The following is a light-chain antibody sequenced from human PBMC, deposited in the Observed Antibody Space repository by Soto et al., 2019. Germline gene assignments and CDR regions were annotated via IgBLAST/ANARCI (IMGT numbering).Light chain of an antibody. CDR1: SSNIGAGYD. Sequence: QPVLTQPPSVSGAPGQGVTISCTGSSSNIGAGYDVHWYQQLPGAAPKLLIFGNDNRPSGVPDRFSGSRSGTSASLAITGLQAEDEADYYCQSYDRSLSGSFFGAGTKVTVL. V-gene: IGLV1-40*01. CDR3: QSYDRSLSGSF. CDR2: GND. J-gene: IGLJ1*01.